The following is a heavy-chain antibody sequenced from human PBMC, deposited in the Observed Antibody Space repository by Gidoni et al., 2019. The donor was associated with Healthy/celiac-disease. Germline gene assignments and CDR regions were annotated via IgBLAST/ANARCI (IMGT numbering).Heavy chain of an antibody. D-gene: IGHD2-2*01. CDR3: ARLFVVVPAAMPDY. Sequence: QVQLQESGPGLVKPSETLSLTCTVSGYSISSGYYWGWIRQPPGKGLEWIGSIYHSGSTYYNPSLKSRVTISVDTSKNQFSLKLSSVTAADTAVYYCARLFVVVPAAMPDYWGQGTLVTVSS. CDR2: IYHSGST. V-gene: IGHV4-38-2*02. CDR1: GYSISSGYY. J-gene: IGHJ4*02.